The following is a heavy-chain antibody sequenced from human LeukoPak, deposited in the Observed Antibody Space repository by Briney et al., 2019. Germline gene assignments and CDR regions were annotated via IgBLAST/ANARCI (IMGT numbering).Heavy chain of an antibody. Sequence: SETLSLTCAVYGGSFSGYYWSWIRQPPGKGLEWIGEINHSGSTNYNPSLKSRVTISVDTSKNQFSLKLCSVTAADTAVYYCAKETYNTYYDSRGHFDYWGQGTLVTVSS. D-gene: IGHD3-22*01. CDR1: GGSFSGYY. J-gene: IGHJ4*02. CDR3: AKETYNTYYDSRGHFDY. V-gene: IGHV4-34*01. CDR2: INHSGST.